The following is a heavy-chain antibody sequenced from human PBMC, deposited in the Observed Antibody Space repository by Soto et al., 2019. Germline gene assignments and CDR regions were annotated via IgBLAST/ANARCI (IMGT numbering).Heavy chain of an antibody. Sequence: QVQLVQSGAEVKKPGSSVKVSCKASGGTFSSYAISWVRQAPGQGLEWMGGIIPIFGTANYAQKFQGRVTITPDESTTTAYMERSSLRSEDTAVYYCARAPGGAEYYDFWRGYYTYYYYGMDGWGQGTTVTVSS. J-gene: IGHJ6*02. CDR1: GGTFSSYA. CDR2: IIPIFGTA. V-gene: IGHV1-69*01. D-gene: IGHD3-3*01. CDR3: ARAPGGAEYYDFWRGYYTYYYYGMDG.